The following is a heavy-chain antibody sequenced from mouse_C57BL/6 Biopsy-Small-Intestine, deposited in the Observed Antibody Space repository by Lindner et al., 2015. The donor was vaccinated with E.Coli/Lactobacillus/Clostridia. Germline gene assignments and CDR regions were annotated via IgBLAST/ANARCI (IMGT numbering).Heavy chain of an antibody. CDR2: INPSSGYT. CDR1: GYTFTSYT. J-gene: IGHJ1*03. CDR3: AGRGNWYFDV. Sequence: VQLQESGAELARPGASVKMSCKASGYTFTSYTMHWVKQRPGQGLEWIGYINPSSGYTKYNQKFKDKATLTADKSSSAAYMQLSSLTSEDSAVYYCAGRGNWYFDVWGTGTTVIVSS. V-gene: IGHV1-4*01.